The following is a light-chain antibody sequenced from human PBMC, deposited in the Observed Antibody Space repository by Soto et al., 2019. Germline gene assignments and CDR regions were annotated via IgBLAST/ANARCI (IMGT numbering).Light chain of an antibody. CDR3: QQYDNLPYT. J-gene: IGKJ2*01. Sequence: DIQMTQSPSSLSASVGDRVTITCQASQDISNYLNCYQQKPGKAPKLLIYAASNLETGVPSRFSGSGSETEFTFTISSLQPEDIATYYCQQYDNLPYTFGQGTKLEIK. V-gene: IGKV1-33*01. CDR2: AAS. CDR1: QDISNY.